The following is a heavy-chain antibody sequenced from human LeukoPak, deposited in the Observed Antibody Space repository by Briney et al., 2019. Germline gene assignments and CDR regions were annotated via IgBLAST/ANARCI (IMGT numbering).Heavy chain of an antibody. D-gene: IGHD3-3*01. CDR3: AKDRMAIFGVVIPDAFDI. CDR2: IKQDGSEE. CDR1: GFTLSNYW. J-gene: IGHJ3*02. Sequence: GGSLRLSCAASGFTLSNYWMSWVRQAPGKGLEWVANIKQDGSEEHYLDSVKGRFTLSRDNSKNTLYLQMNSLRAEDTAVYYCAKDRMAIFGVVIPDAFDIWGQGTMVTVSS. V-gene: IGHV3-7*03.